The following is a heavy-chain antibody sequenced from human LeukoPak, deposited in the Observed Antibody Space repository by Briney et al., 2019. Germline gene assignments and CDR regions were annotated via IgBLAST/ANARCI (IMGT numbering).Heavy chain of an antibody. CDR3: ARAVVAAAGTVDY. Sequence: ASETLSLTCTVSGYSISSGYYWSWIRQPPGKGLEWIGYIYYSGSTNYNPSLKSRVTISVDTSKNQFSLKLSSVTAADTAVYYCARAVVAAAGTVDYWGQGNLVTVSS. CDR2: IYYSGST. J-gene: IGHJ4*02. D-gene: IGHD6-13*01. CDR1: GYSISSGYY. V-gene: IGHV4-61*01.